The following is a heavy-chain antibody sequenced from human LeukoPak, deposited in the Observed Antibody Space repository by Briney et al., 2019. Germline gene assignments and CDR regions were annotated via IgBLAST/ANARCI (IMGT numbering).Heavy chain of an antibody. CDR3: AKDLAYCGGDCYLPRYYGMDV. V-gene: IGHV3-30-3*01. CDR1: GFTFSSYA. J-gene: IGHJ6*02. CDR2: ISYDGSNK. Sequence: GGSLRLSCAASGFTFSSYAMHWVRQAPGKGLEWVAVISYDGSNKYYADSVKGRFTISRDNSKNTLYLQMNSLRAEDTAVYYCAKDLAYCGGDCYLPRYYGMDVWGQGTTVTVSS. D-gene: IGHD2-21*02.